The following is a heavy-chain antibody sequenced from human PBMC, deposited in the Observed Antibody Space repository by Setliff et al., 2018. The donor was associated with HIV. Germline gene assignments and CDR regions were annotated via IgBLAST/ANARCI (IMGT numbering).Heavy chain of an antibody. V-gene: IGHV3-30*02. J-gene: IGHJ4*02. D-gene: IGHD6-19*01. CDR2: IRYDGSNE. Sequence: GSLRLSCAASGFTFRNYGMHWVRQAPGKGLEWVTFIRYDGSNEYYGDSVKGRFTISRDNSKNTLYLQMNSLRAEDTAVYYCAKDPDSSGWYPRLLDYWGQGILVTVSS. CDR3: AKDPDSSGWYPRLLDY. CDR1: GFTFRNYG.